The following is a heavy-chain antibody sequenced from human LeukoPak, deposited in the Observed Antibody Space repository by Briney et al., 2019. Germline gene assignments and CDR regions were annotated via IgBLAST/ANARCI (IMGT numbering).Heavy chain of an antibody. V-gene: IGHV3-21*01. CDR3: ARDPPTITLAGNGNDY. J-gene: IGHJ4*02. CDR1: GFTFSSYS. Sequence: GGSLRLSCAASGFTFSSYSMNWVRQAPGKGLEWVSSISSSSYIYYADSVKGRFTISRDNAKKSLYLQMNSLRAEDTAVYYCARDPPTITLAGNGNDYWGQGTLVTVSS. D-gene: IGHD6-19*01. CDR2: ISSSSYI.